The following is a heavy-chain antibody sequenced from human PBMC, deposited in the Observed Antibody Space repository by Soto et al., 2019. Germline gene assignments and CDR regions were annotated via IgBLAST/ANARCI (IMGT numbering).Heavy chain of an antibody. CDR1: GFIVSSNY. V-gene: IGHV3-66*01. J-gene: IGHJ4*02. CDR3: TRAWNWNYRD. CDR2: IYSGGST. Sequence: GGSLRLSCAASGFIVSSNYMGWVRQAPGKGLEWVSIIYSGGSTYYADSVKGRFTISRDNSENTLYLQMNSLRAEDTAVYYCTRAWNWNYRDWGQGTLVTVSS. D-gene: IGHD1-7*01.